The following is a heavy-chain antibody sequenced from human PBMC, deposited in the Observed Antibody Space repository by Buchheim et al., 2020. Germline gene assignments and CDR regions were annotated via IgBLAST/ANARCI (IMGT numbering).Heavy chain of an antibody. CDR3: VRFGIVPPIYYFDY. CDR2: IKEDGNER. D-gene: IGHD2/OR15-2a*01. Sequence: EVQLVESGGGLVQPGGSLRLSCAASGFTFNNYWMSWVRQAPGKGLEWVANIKEDGNERYYVDSVKGRFTISRDNAKNSLYLQMNSLRVEDSAMYYCVRFGIVPPIYYFDYWGQGT. CDR1: GFTFNNYW. J-gene: IGHJ4*02. V-gene: IGHV3-7*01.